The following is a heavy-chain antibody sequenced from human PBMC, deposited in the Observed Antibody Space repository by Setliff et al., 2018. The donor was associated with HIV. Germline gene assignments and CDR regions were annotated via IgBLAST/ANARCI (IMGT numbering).Heavy chain of an antibody. Sequence: PGGSLRLSCAASGLIFSSYEMNWVRQAPGKGLEWISFIGGHGSIIHYADSVKGRFTISRDNVKNTLYLQMNSLRGEDTAVYFCARGYYGSDLQNGMDVWGQGTTVTVSS. CDR3: ARGYYGSDLQNGMDV. D-gene: IGHD3-10*01. CDR2: IGGHGSII. CDR1: GLIFSSYE. J-gene: IGHJ6*02. V-gene: IGHV3-48*03.